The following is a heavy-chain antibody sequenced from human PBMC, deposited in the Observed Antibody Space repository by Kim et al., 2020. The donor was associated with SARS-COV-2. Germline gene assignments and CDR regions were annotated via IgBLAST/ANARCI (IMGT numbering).Heavy chain of an antibody. V-gene: IGHV4-59*08. Sequence: SETLSLTCTVSGGSISSYYWSWIRQPPGKGLEWIGYIYYSGSTNYNPSLKSRVTISVDTSKNQFSLKLSSVTAADTSVYYCARQGVKVYYDSSGYSPFD. CDR3: ARQGVKVYYDSSGYSPFD. CDR2: IYYSGST. J-gene: IGHJ4*01. CDR1: GGSISSYY. D-gene: IGHD3-22*01.